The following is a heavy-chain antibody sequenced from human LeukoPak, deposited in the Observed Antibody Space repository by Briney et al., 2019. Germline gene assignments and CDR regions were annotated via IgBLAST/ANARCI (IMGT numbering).Heavy chain of an antibody. Sequence: PGGSLRLSCAASGFTFSIYWMSWVRQAPGKGLEWVANIKQDGSEKYYVGSVKGRFTISRDNAKNSLYLQMNSLRAEDRAVYYCARDLSRIFRVDHFDYWGQGTLVTVSS. D-gene: IGHD3-3*01. V-gene: IGHV3-7*01. J-gene: IGHJ4*02. CDR3: ARDLSRIFRVDHFDY. CDR2: IKQDGSEK. CDR1: GFTFSIYW.